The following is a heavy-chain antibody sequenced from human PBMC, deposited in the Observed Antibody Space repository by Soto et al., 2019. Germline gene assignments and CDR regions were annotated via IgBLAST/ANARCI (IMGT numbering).Heavy chain of an antibody. D-gene: IGHD6-13*01. V-gene: IGHV3-23*01. J-gene: IGHJ1*01. CDR3: AKDRAAAAGIYFQH. CDR2: ISGSGGST. CDR1: GFTFSSYA. Sequence: PGGSLRLSCAASGFTFSSYAMSWVRQAPGKGLEWVSAISGSGGSTSYADAVKGRFTTPTDNSKNTLYLQMTSLRAEDTAVYYCAKDRAAAAGIYFQHWGQGTLVTVSS.